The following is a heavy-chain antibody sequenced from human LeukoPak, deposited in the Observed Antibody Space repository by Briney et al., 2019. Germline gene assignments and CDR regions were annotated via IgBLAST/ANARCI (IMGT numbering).Heavy chain of an antibody. CDR1: GFTFSSYW. CDR3: ARDPGGSGRNEYYFDY. J-gene: IGHJ4*02. Sequence: GGSLRLSCAASGFTFSSYWMSWVRQAPGKGLEWVANIKQDGSEKYYVDSVKGRFTISRDNAKNSLYLRMNSLRAEDTAVYYCARDPGGSGRNEYYFDYWGQGTLVTVSS. D-gene: IGHD3-10*01. V-gene: IGHV3-7*01. CDR2: IKQDGSEK.